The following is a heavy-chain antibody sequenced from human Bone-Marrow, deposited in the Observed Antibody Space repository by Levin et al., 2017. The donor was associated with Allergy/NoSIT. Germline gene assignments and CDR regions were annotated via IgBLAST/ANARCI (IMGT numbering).Heavy chain of an antibody. CDR2: IYPGDSDP. V-gene: IGHV5-51*01. J-gene: IGHJ3*02. CDR1: GYIFTNYW. D-gene: IGHD3-16*01. Sequence: LGESLKISCKGSGYIFTNYWVGWVRQVPGKGLEWMGIIYPGDSDPRYSPSFQGQVTMSVDKSISTAYLQWSTLKASDTAMYYCARSLNWAPDAFEIWGQGTMVTVSS. CDR3: ARSLNWAPDAFEI.